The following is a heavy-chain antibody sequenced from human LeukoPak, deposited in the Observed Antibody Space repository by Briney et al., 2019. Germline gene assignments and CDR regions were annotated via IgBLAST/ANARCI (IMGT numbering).Heavy chain of an antibody. CDR3: ARGMLDDILTGTPQNWFDP. V-gene: IGHV1-2*02. Sequence: ASVKVSCKASGYTFTGYYMHWVRQAPGQGLEWMGWINPNSGGTNYAQKFQGRATMTRDTSISTAYMELSRLRSDDTAVYYCARGMLDDILTGTPQNWFDPWGQGTLVTVSS. CDR2: INPNSGGT. D-gene: IGHD3-9*01. CDR1: GYTFTGYY. J-gene: IGHJ5*02.